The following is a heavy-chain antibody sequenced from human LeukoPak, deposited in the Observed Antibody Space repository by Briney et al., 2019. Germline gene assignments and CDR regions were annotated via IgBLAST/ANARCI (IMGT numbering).Heavy chain of an antibody. J-gene: IGHJ4*02. CDR3: ARDHGTVTTAYYFDY. CDR2: IKQDGSEK. D-gene: IGHD4-17*01. V-gene: IGHV3-7*01. CDR1: GFTFTNYW. Sequence: GGSLRLSCVTSGFTFTNYWMSWVRQAPGKGLEWVANIKQDGSEKYYVDSVKGRFTISRDNAKNSLYLQMNSLRAEDTAVYYCARDHGTVTTAYYFDYWGQGTLVTVSS.